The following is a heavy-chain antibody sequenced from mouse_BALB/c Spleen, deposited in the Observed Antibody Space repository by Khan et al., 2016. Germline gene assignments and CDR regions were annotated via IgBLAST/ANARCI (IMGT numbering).Heavy chain of an antibody. J-gene: IGHJ2*01. Sequence: QVRLQQSGAELVRPGSSVKISCKASGYAFSSYWMNWVQQRPGQGLEWIGQIYPEDGDINYTGKFKGKATLPADKSSSTAYMQLSSLTSEDSAVFFSTRRDWKDYWGQGTTVTVSS. CDR2: IYPEDGDI. CDR3: TRRDWKDY. CDR1: GYAFSSYW. V-gene: IGHV1-80*01.